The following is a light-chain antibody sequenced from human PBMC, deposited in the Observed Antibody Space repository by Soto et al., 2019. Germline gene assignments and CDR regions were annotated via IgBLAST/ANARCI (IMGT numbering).Light chain of an antibody. V-gene: IGKV1-5*03. CDR3: QQYNSYPYT. J-gene: IGKJ2*01. CDR2: QAS. Sequence: DIQVTQSPSTLSASVGDRVTITCRASQSISSRLDWYQQKPGKAPKLLIYQASSLESGVPSRFSGSGSGTEFPLTIRSLQPDDCATYYCQQYNSYPYTFGQGTKLEIK. CDR1: QSISSR.